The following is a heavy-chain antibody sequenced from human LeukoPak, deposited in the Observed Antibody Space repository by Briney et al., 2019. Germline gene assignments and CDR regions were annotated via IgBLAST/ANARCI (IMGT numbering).Heavy chain of an antibody. CDR2: IYSVGTT. D-gene: IGHD5-18*01. V-gene: IGHV3-53*04. CDR1: GFTVSTNF. Sequence: PGGSLRLSCAASGFTVSTNFMTWVRQAPGKGLEWVSTIYSVGTTYYADSVMGRFTISRHNSRNTLYLQMNSLRAEDTAVYYCARVDTVMAYYFDLWGQGTLVTASS. CDR3: ARVDTVMAYYFDL. J-gene: IGHJ4*02.